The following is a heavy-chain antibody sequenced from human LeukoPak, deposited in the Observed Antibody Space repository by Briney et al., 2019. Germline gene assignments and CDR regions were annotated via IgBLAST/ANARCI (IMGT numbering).Heavy chain of an antibody. J-gene: IGHJ4*02. CDR3: ASQHYYDSSGYYLTSDY. D-gene: IGHD3-22*01. CDR1: RGSISGYY. CDR2: IYNTENI. Sequence: SETLSLTCTVSRGSISGYYWSWIRQPAGKELEWIGRIYNTENINDNPSLKSRVTMSLDTSRNQFSLKLSSVTAADTAVYYCASQHYYDSSGYYLTSDYWGQGTLVTVSS. V-gene: IGHV4-4*07.